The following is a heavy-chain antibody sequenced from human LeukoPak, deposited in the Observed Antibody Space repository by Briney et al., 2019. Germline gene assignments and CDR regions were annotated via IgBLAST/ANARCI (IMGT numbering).Heavy chain of an antibody. V-gene: IGHV4-34*01. Sequence: SETLSLTCAVYGGSFSDYYWSWIRQPPGKGLEWIGEINHSGSTNYNPPLKSRVTISVDTSKNQFSLKLNSVTAADTAVYYCARSNIDVYYYDSRANKDAFDMWGQGTMVTVSS. CDR1: GGSFSDYY. J-gene: IGHJ3*02. CDR3: ARSNIDVYYYDSRANKDAFDM. CDR2: INHSGST. D-gene: IGHD3-22*01.